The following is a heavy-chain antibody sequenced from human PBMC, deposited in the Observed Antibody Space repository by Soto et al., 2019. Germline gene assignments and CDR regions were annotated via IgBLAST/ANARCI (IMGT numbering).Heavy chain of an antibody. CDR1: GGSISGYY. Sequence: SETLSLTCTVSGGSISGYYWSWIRQPAGKGLEWIGRIYTSGSTNYNPSLKSRVTMSVDTSKNQFSLKLSSVTAADTAVYYCARDRKGCSSTSCYRYYYYYGMDVWGQGTTVTVSS. J-gene: IGHJ6*02. V-gene: IGHV4-4*07. CDR3: ARDRKGCSSTSCYRYYYYYGMDV. D-gene: IGHD2-2*02. CDR2: IYTSGST.